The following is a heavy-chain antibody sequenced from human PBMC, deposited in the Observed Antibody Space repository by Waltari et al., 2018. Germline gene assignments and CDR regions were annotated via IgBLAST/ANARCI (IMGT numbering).Heavy chain of an antibody. D-gene: IGHD5-18*01. CDR3: ARGQDTTMVTSPTYYYMDV. V-gene: IGHV4-4*07. J-gene: IGHJ6*03. CDR2: IYTSGST. CDR1: GGSISSYY. Sequence: QVQLQESGPGLVKPSETLSLTCTVSGGSISSYYWSWIRQPAGEGQEWIGRIYTSGSTNYNPSLKGRVTMSVDTSKNQFSLKLSSVTAADTAVYYCARGQDTTMVTSPTYYYMDVWGKGTTVTISS.